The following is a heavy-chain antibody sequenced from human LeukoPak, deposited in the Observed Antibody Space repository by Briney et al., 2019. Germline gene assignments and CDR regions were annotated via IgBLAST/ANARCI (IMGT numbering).Heavy chain of an antibody. D-gene: IGHD4-11*01. CDR1: GYTFTSYY. V-gene: IGHV1-46*01. CDR3: ARDRSNLNAFDI. Sequence: ASVKVSCKASGYTFTSYYMHWVRQAPGQGLEWMGIINPSGGSTSYAQKLQGRVTMTTDTSTSTAYMELRSLRSDDTAVYYCARDRSNLNAFDIWGQGTMVTVSS. J-gene: IGHJ3*02. CDR2: INPSGGST.